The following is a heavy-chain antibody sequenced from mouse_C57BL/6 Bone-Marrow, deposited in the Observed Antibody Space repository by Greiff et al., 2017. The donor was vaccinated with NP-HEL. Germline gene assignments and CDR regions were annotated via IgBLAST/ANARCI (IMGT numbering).Heavy chain of an antibody. D-gene: IGHD4-1*01. Sequence: QVQLKESGTELVKPGASVKLSCKASGYTFTSYWMHWVKQRPGQGLEWIGNINPSNGGTNYNEKFKSKATLTVDKSSSTAYMQLSSLTSEDSAVYYCARSGRGAWFAYWGQGTLVTVSA. CDR2: INPSNGGT. V-gene: IGHV1-53*01. CDR1: GYTFTSYW. J-gene: IGHJ3*01. CDR3: ARSGRGAWFAY.